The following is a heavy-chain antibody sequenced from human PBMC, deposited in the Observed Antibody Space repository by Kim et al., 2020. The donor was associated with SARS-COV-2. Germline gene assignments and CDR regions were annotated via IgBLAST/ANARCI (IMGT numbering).Heavy chain of an antibody. D-gene: IGHD3-10*01. V-gene: IGHV4-59*09. J-gene: IGHJ5*02. CDR3: ARGYGSGSSFIRGWFDP. Sequence: LKSRVPISVDTSKNQFSLKLSSVTAADTAVYYCARGYGSGSSFIRGWFDPWGQGTLVTVSS.